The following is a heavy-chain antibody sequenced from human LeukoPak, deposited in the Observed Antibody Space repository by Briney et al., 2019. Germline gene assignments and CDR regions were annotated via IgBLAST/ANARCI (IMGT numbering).Heavy chain of an antibody. CDR3: ASRRSYSSGFFGY. V-gene: IGHV4-4*02. J-gene: IGHJ4*02. CDR2: IYHSGST. CDR1: GGSISSSNW. Sequence: PSGTLSLTCAVSGGSISSSNWWSWVRQPPGKGLEWIGEIYHSGSTNYNPSLKSRVTISVDKSKNQFSLKLSSVTAADTAVYYCASRRSYSSGFFGYWGQGTLVTVSS. D-gene: IGHD6-19*01.